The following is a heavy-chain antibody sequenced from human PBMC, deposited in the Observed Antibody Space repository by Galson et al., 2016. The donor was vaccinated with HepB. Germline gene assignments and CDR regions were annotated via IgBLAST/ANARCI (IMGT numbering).Heavy chain of an antibody. D-gene: IGHD6-19*01. J-gene: IGHJ4*02. V-gene: IGHV1-69-2*01. Sequence: CKASGYIFTDYYIHWIQQAPGKGLEWLGFVDPEDGETLYAEKIRGRVSMTADTSSDTAYMELNSLRSEDTAIYFCSTSRSGGRFAYWGQGTLVTVSS. CDR3: STSRSGGRFAY. CDR2: VDPEDGET. CDR1: GYIFTDYY.